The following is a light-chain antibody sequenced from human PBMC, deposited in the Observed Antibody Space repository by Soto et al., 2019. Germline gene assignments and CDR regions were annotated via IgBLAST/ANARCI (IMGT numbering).Light chain of an antibody. Sequence: DIQMIQSPSSLSASIGGRVTITCRASQSVSTYLNWYQQKPGKVPELLMFAASSLQRGVPSRFSGSGSGTDFTLTISSVQPEDFATYYCQQTYRTPWTFGQGTKV. V-gene: IGKV1-39*01. CDR3: QQTYRTPWT. CDR1: QSVSTY. CDR2: AAS. J-gene: IGKJ1*01.